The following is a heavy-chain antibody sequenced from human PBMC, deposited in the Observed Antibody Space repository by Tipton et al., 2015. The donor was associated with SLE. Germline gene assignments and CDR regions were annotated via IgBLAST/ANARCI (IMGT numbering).Heavy chain of an antibody. V-gene: IGHV4-31*01. CDR1: GASIRSTAYY. Sequence: LSLTCTVSGASIRSTAYYWNWIRQHPGKGLEWIGYIYSDGITYYNPSLKSQSTISLDTSKNQFSLNLTSVTAADTAVYYCTRQGLPGAFDIWGRGTLVTVSS. J-gene: IGHJ3*02. D-gene: IGHD2-21*02. CDR2: IYSDGIT. CDR3: TRQGLPGAFDI.